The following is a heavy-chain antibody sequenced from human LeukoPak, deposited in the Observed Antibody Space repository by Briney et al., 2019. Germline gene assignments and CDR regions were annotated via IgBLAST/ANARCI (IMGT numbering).Heavy chain of an antibody. V-gene: IGHV4-38-2*02. D-gene: IGHD3-10*01. CDR3: ARYGSGTWFDP. Sequence: SETLSLTCTVSGYSISSGFYWGWIRQPPGKGLEWIGSIYYSGSTYYNPSLKSRVTISVDTSKNQFSLKLSSVTAADTAVYYCARYGSGTWFDPWGQGTLVTVSS. J-gene: IGHJ5*02. CDR1: GYSISSGFY. CDR2: IYYSGST.